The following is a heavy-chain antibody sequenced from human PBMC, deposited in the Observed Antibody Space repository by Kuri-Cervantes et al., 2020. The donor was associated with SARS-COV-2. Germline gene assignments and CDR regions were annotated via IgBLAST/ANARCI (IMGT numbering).Heavy chain of an antibody. CDR1: GFTFSSYD. CDR2: IGTAGDT. V-gene: IGHV3-13*03. Sequence: GESLKISCAACGFTFSSYDMHWVRQATGKGLEWASAIGTAGDTYYPGSVKGQFTISRENAKNTLYLQMNSLRAEDTAVYYCAKDRYVVVVPAAANHGDYWGQGTLVTVSS. CDR3: AKDRYVVVVPAAANHGDY. J-gene: IGHJ4*02. D-gene: IGHD2-2*01.